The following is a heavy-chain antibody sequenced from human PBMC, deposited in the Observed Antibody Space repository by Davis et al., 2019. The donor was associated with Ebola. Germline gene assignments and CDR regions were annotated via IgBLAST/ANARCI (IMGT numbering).Heavy chain of an antibody. Sequence: PLETLSLTCTVSGGSISNTGYYWGWIRQPPGKGLEWIGSIYYSGTTYYNPSLKSRVTISVDTSKNQFSLRLGSVTAAETAVYYCARQGAYYFDGTTYGKAGSFDIWGQGTMVTVSS. V-gene: IGHV4-39*01. J-gene: IGHJ3*02. CDR2: IYYSGTT. D-gene: IGHD3-22*01. CDR1: GGSISNTGYY. CDR3: ARQGAYYFDGTTYGKAGSFDI.